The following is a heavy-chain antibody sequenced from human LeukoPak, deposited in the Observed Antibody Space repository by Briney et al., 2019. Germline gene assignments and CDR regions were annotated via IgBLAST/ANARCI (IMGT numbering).Heavy chain of an antibody. Sequence: GASVKVSCKASGYTFTSYGISWVRQAPGQGLEWMGWISAYNGNTNYAQKLQGRVTMTTDTSTSTAYMELRSLRSDDTAVYYCARAVVVVPAAIRGKADLCRRFDPWGQGTLVTVSS. D-gene: IGHD2-2*02. CDR1: GYTFTSYG. CDR2: ISAYNGNT. CDR3: ARAVVVVPAAIRGKADLCRRFDP. J-gene: IGHJ5*02. V-gene: IGHV1-18*01.